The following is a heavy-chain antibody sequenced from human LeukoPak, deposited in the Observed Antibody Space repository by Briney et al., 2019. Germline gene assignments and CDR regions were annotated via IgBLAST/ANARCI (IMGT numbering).Heavy chain of an antibody. J-gene: IGHJ6*02. CDR1: GDSVPSSSAT. D-gene: IGHD3-16*01. CDR3: ARGGDRPGRYYYYYGMDV. Sequence: SQTLSLTCAISGDSVPSSSATWNWIRQSPSRGLEWLGRTYYRSKWYNDYAVSVKSRITINPDTSKNQFSLQLNSVTPEDTAVYFCARGGDRPGRYYYYYGMDVWGQGTTVTVSS. V-gene: IGHV6-1*01. CDR2: TYYRSKWYN.